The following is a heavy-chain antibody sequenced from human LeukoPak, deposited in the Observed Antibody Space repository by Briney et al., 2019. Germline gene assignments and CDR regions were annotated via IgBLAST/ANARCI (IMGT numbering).Heavy chain of an antibody. Sequence: PGRSLRLSCAASGFTFSSYAMRWVRQAPGKGLGWVAVISYDGSNKYYADSVKGRFTISRDNSKNTLYLQMNSLRAEDTAVYYCARGDLGNYYDSSGYYYEFDYWGQGTLVTVSS. J-gene: IGHJ4*02. CDR2: ISYDGSNK. V-gene: IGHV3-30-3*01. D-gene: IGHD3-22*01. CDR1: GFTFSSYA. CDR3: ARGDLGNYYDSSGYYYEFDY.